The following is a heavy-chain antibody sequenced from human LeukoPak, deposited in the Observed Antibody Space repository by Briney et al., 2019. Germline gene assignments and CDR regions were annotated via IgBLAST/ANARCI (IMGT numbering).Heavy chain of an antibody. Sequence: ASVKVSCKASGYTFTGYYMHWVRQASGQGLEWMGWINPNSGGTNYAQKFQGRVTMTRDTSISTAYMELSRLRSDDTAVYYCARVESIAAAGYFDYWGQGTLVTVSS. CDR2: INPNSGGT. J-gene: IGHJ4*02. D-gene: IGHD6-13*01. V-gene: IGHV1-2*02. CDR3: ARVESIAAAGYFDY. CDR1: GYTFTGYY.